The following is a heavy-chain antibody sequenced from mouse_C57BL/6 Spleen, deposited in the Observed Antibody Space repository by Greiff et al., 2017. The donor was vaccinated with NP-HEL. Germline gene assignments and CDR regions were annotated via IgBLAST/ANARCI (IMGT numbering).Heavy chain of an antibody. CDR1: GYTFTSYW. J-gene: IGHJ4*01. Sequence: QVQLHQPGAELVKPGASVKLSCKASGYTFTSYWMHWVKQRPGRGLEWIGRIDPNSGGTKYNEKFKSKATLTVDKPSSPAYMQLRSLTSEDSAVYYCASNAGFYAMDYWGQGTSVTVSS. V-gene: IGHV1-72*01. CDR2: IDPNSGGT. CDR3: ASNAGFYAMDY.